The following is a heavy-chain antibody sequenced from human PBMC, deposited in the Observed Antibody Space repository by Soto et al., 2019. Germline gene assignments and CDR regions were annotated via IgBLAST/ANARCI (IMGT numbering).Heavy chain of an antibody. CDR2: ISGSGGST. CDR3: AKGPRAPPPHDYGMDV. J-gene: IGHJ6*02. Sequence: GGSLRLSCVASGFTFSSYVMNWVRQAPGKGLYWVSGISGSGGSTYYADSVEGRFTISRDNSKNTLYLKMISLRVEDTALYYCAKGPRAPPPHDYGMDVWGQGTTVTVSS. CDR1: GFTFSSYV. V-gene: IGHV3-23*01.